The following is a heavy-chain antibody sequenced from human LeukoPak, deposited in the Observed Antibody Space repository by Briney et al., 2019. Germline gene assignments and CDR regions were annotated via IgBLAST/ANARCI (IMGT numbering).Heavy chain of an antibody. CDR2: ISSSSSYI. CDR3: ARDGIAAAGRTE. D-gene: IGHD6-13*01. Sequence: PGGSLRLSCAASGCTFSSYSMNWVRQAPGKGLEWVSSISSSSSYIYYADSVKGRFTISRDNAKNSLYLQMNSLRAEDTAVYYCARDGIAAAGRTEWGQGTLVTVSS. V-gene: IGHV3-21*01. J-gene: IGHJ4*02. CDR1: GCTFSSYS.